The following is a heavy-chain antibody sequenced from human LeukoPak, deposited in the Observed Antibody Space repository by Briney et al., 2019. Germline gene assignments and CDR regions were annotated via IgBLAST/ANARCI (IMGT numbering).Heavy chain of an antibody. D-gene: IGHD6-19*01. CDR2: MNPNSGNT. Sequence: ASVTVSCKASGYTFTSYDINWVRQATGQGLEWMGWMNPNSGNTGYAQKFQGRVTMTRNTSISTAYMELSSLRSEDTAVYYCARGGQQWLERSDFDYWGQGTLVTVSS. CDR3: ARGGQQWLERSDFDY. V-gene: IGHV1-8*01. CDR1: GYTFTSYD. J-gene: IGHJ4*02.